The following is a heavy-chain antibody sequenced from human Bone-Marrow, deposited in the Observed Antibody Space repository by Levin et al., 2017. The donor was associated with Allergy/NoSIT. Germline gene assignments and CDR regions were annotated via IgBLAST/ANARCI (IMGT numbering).Heavy chain of an antibody. CDR3: ARSPRGLVRGFDY. CDR1: GFAVGDYY. J-gene: IGHJ4*02. D-gene: IGHD4-23*01. CDR2: FFSGGST. V-gene: IGHV3-66*02. Sequence: ETLSLTCAASGFAVGDYYMNWVRQAPGKGLEWVSAFFSGGSTYYADSVKGRFTISRDNSKNTVYLQMNSLRAEDTAVYYCARSPRGLVRGFDYWGQGTLVTVSS.